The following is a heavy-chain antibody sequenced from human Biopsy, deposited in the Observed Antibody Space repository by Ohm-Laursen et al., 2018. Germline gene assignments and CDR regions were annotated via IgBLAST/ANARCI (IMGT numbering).Heavy chain of an antibody. D-gene: IGHD5-12*01. CDR2: IYHTGST. V-gene: IGHV4-31*02. Sequence: SDTLSLTWTVSGDSISSGGNYWSWIRQFPGKDLEWIAYIYHTGSTYYNPSLKSRLSIAIDTSKNQFSVSLRSVTAADTAVYYCARADMVTTIVDYWGQGTLVTVSS. J-gene: IGHJ4*02. CDR3: ARADMVTTIVDY. CDR1: GDSISSGGNY.